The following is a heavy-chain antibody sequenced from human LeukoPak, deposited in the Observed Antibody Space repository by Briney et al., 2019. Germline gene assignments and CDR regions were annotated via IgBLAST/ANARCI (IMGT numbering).Heavy chain of an antibody. D-gene: IGHD6-13*01. CDR2: FYHSGGT. CDR3: ARGASSSWYSLWKF. J-gene: IGHJ4*02. V-gene: IGHV4-59*01. Sequence: PSETLSLTCNVSGASICSYYWRWMPQPPGEGLEGIGYFYHSGGTNYNPSLKSRATISIDTSKNEVSLKLRAVTAADTAVYYCARGASSSWYSLWKFWGQGTLVTVSS. CDR1: GASICSYY.